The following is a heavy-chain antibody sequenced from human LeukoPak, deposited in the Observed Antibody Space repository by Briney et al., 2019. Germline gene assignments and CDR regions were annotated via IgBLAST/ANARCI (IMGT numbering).Heavy chain of an antibody. J-gene: IGHJ4*02. D-gene: IGHD3-22*01. Sequence: TGGSLRLSCAASGFTFSSYAMHWVRQAPGKGLEWVAVISYDGSNKYYADSVKGRFTISRDNSKNTLYLQMNSLRAEDTAVYYCAKLNYYDSSGYYSPPFDYWGQGTLVTVSS. V-gene: IGHV3-30-3*01. CDR3: AKLNYYDSSGYYSPPFDY. CDR2: ISYDGSNK. CDR1: GFTFSSYA.